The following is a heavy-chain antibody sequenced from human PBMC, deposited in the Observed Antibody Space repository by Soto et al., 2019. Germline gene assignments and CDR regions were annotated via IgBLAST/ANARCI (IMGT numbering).Heavy chain of an antibody. J-gene: IGHJ6*02. CDR2: IYYSGST. D-gene: IGHD3-22*01. Sequence: SETLSLTCTVSGGSISSGGYYWSWIRQHPGKGLEWIGYIYYSGSTYYNPSLKSRVTISVDTSKNQFSLKLSSVTAADTAVYYCARDGYYYDSSGWYVWGQGTTVTVSS. V-gene: IGHV4-31*03. CDR1: GGSISSGGYY. CDR3: ARDGYYYDSSGWYV.